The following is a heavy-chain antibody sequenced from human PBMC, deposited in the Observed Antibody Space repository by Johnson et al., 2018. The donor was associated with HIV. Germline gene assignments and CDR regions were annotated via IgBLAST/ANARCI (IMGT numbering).Heavy chain of an antibody. CDR1: GFTFDDYG. CDR3: ARKGERGIAVAEDAFDI. D-gene: IGHD6-19*01. CDR2: INWNGGST. Sequence: VQLVESGGGVVRPGGSLRLSCAASGFTFDDYGMSWVRQAPGKGLEWVSGINWNGGSTGYADSVKGRFTISRDNAKNSLYLQMNSLSAEDTALCYCARKGERGIAVAEDAFDIWGQGTMVTVSS. J-gene: IGHJ3*02. V-gene: IGHV3-20*04.